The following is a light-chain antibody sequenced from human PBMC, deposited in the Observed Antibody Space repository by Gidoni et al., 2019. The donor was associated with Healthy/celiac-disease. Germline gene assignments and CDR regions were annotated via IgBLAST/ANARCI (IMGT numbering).Light chain of an antibody. J-gene: IGKJ2*03. V-gene: IGKV1-39*01. CDR3: QQSYSTPRS. CDR1: QSIISY. CDR2: AAS. Sequence: DIQMTQSPSSLSAYVGDRVTITCRASQSIISYLHWYQQKPGKAPKLLIYAASSLQSGVPSRFSGRGSGTDFTLTISSLQPEDFATYYCQQSYSTPRSFGQGTKLEIK.